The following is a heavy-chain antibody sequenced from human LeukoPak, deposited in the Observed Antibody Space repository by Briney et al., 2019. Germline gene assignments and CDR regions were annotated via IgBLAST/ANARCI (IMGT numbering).Heavy chain of an antibody. Sequence: YPSGTLSLTCAVSGDSISTNHWWSWVRQPPGKGLEWIGYIYHSGSTYYNPSLKSRVTISVDRSKNQFSLKLSSVTAADTAVYYCARATNYDSSGYHLRWVGLDYYYYYGMDVWGQGTTVTVSS. D-gene: IGHD3-22*01. CDR2: IYHSGST. J-gene: IGHJ6*02. CDR1: GDSISTNHW. CDR3: ARATNYDSSGYHLRWVGLDYYYYYGMDV. V-gene: IGHV4-4*02.